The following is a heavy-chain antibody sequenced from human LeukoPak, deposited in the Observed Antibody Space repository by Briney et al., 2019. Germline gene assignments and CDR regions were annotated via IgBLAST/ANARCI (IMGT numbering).Heavy chain of an antibody. J-gene: IGHJ5*02. CDR2: IIPIFGTA. CDR1: GGTFSSYA. D-gene: IGHD3-22*01. CDR3: ARADYYDSSGYSLVPRGGFDP. V-gene: IGHV1-69*01. Sequence: GSSVKVSCKASGGTFSSYAISWVRQAPGQGLEWMGGIIPIFGTANYAQKFQGRVTITADESTSTAYMELSSLRSEDTAVYYCARADYYDSSGYSLVPRGGFDPWGQGTLVTVSS.